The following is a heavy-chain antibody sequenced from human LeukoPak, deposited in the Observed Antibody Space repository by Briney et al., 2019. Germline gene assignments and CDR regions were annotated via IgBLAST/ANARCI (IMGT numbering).Heavy chain of an antibody. D-gene: IGHD3-10*01. Sequence: PGGSLRLSCAASGFTFSSYWMSWVRQAPGKGLERVANIKQDGSEKYYVDSVKGRFTISRDNAKNSLYLQMNSLRAEDTAVYYCASEYYGSGSEPTFDYWGQGTLVTVSS. J-gene: IGHJ4*02. CDR3: ASEYYGSGSEPTFDY. V-gene: IGHV3-7*01. CDR1: GFTFSSYW. CDR2: IKQDGSEK.